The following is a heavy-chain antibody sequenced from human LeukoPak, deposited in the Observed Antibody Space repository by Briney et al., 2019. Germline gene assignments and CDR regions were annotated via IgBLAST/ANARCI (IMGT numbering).Heavy chain of an antibody. CDR2: IYYSGST. D-gene: IGHD6-13*01. CDR3: ARSPGDSSSWHLYYYYYMDV. Sequence: SETLSLTCTVSGGSISSYYWSWIRQPPGKGLEWIGYIYYSGSTNYNPSLKSRVTISVDTSKNQFSLKLSSVTAADTAVYYCARSPGDSSSWHLYYYYYMDVWGKGTTVTVSS. V-gene: IGHV4-59*01. CDR1: GGSISSYY. J-gene: IGHJ6*03.